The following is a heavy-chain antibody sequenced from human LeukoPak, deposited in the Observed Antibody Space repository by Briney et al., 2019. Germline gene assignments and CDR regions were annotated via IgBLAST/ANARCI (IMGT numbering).Heavy chain of an antibody. CDR1: GFTFSSYS. Sequence: GSLRLSCAASGFTFSSYSMNWVRQPPGKGPEWIGEIDHIGRTKYNPSLKSRLTISIDTSKNQFSLRLGSLTAADTAVYYCAKPVDCSSTICTGPMDVWGKGTTVIVSA. D-gene: IGHD2-2*01. V-gene: IGHV4-34*08. J-gene: IGHJ6*04. CDR2: IDHIGRT. CDR3: AKPVDCSSTICTGPMDV.